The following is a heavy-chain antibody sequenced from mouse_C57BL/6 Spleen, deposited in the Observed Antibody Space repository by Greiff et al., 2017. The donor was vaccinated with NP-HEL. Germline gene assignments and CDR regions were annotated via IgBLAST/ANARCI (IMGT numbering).Heavy chain of an antibody. Sequence: QVQLQQSGPELVKPGASVKLSCKASGYTFTSYDINWVKQRPGQGLEWIGWIYPRDGSTKYNEKFKGKATLTVDTSSSTAYMELLSLTSEDSAVYFCARSPNYCGSSWYFDVWGTGTTVTVSS. J-gene: IGHJ1*03. CDR2: IYPRDGST. V-gene: IGHV1-85*01. D-gene: IGHD1-1*01. CDR3: ARSPNYCGSSWYFDV. CDR1: GYTFTSYD.